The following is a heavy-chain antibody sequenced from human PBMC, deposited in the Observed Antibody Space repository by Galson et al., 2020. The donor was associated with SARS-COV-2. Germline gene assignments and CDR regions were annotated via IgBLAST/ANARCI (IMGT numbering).Heavy chain of an antibody. CDR1: GGSFSGHY. CDR3: ARGLFQTTMVIVVFASGSFYCDS. CDR2: ITQSGSV. D-gene: IGHD2-21*01. V-gene: IGHV4-34*01. Sequence: SETLSLTCAVYGGSFSGHYWSWIRQPPGTGLEWIGEITQSGSVTYNPSLQSRVTISADTSKNQFSLELRSVTAADTAVYYCARGLFQTTMVIVVFASGSFYCDSWVQGTLVSVSS. J-gene: IGHJ4*02.